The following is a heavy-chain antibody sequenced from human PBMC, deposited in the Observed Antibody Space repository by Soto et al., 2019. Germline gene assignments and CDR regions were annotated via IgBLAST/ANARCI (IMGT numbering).Heavy chain of an antibody. Sequence: SSETLSLTCTVSGGSISSYYWSWIRQSPGKGLEWLGDIYYSGSTSYNPSLKSRATISVDTSKKQLSLKLRSVTAADTAVYYCARGMGGGVWRYYFGYWGQGILVTVSS. D-gene: IGHD2-21*02. CDR2: IYYSGST. V-gene: IGHV4-59*01. CDR3: ARGMGGGVWRYYFGY. J-gene: IGHJ4*02. CDR1: GGSISSYY.